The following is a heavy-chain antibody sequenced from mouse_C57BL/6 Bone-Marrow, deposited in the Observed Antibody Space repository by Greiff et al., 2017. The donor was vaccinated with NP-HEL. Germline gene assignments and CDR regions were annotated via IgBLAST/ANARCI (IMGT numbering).Heavy chain of an antibody. CDR1: GYAFSSYW. J-gene: IGHJ4*01. V-gene: IGHV1-80*01. D-gene: IGHD1-1*01. CDR3: ARRYYGSSRFGYAMDY. CDR2: IYPGDGDT. Sequence: QVQLQQSGAELVKPGASVKISCKASGYAFSSYWMNWVKERPGKGLEWIGQIYPGDGDTKYNGKFKGKATLTADTSSSTAYMQVSSLTSEDSAVFFGARRYYGSSRFGYAMDYWGQGTSVTVSA.